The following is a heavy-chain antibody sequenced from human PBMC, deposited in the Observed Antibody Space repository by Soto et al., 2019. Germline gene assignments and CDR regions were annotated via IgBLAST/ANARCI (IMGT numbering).Heavy chain of an antibody. V-gene: IGHV3-23*01. J-gene: IGHJ3*02. CDR3: AKDPYGGIVVVNSAFDI. Sequence: PGGSLRLSCASSGFTFSSYAMSWVRQAPGKGLEWVSAISGSGGSTYYADSVKGRFTISRDNSKNTLYLQMNSLRAEDTAVYYCAKDPYGGIVVVNSAFDIWGQGTMVTVSS. CDR1: GFTFSSYA. CDR2: ISGSGGST. D-gene: IGHD3-22*01.